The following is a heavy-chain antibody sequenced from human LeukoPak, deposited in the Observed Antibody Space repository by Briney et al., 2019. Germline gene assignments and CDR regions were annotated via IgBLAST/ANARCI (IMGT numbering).Heavy chain of an antibody. J-gene: IGHJ5*02. Sequence: ASVKVSCKASGYTFTSYGISWVRQAPGQGLEWLGWMNPNSGNTGYAQKFQGRLTITRDTSISTAYMELSSLTSDDTAVYYCARGRDWLRWFDPWGQGTLVTVSS. CDR2: MNPNSGNT. CDR3: ARGRDWLRWFDP. D-gene: IGHD3/OR15-3a*01. CDR1: GYTFTSYG. V-gene: IGHV1-8*03.